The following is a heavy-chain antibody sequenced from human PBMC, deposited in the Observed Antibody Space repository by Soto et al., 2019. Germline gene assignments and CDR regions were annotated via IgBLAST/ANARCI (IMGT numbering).Heavy chain of an antibody. Sequence: QVQLVESGGGVVNLGRPLNLSFQASGLTSSTYGWTGAPQPPGKGLEWVAVISYDGSNKYNADSVKGRFTISRDNSKNTLYLQMNSLRAEDTAVYYCAKDGNGMDVWGQGTTVTVSS. J-gene: IGHJ6*02. D-gene: IGHD1-26*01. CDR2: ISYDGSNK. CDR3: AKDGNGMDV. V-gene: IGHV3-30*18. CDR1: GLTSSTYG.